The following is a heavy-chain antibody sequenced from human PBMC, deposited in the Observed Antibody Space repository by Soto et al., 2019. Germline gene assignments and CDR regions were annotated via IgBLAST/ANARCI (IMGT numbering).Heavy chain of an antibody. J-gene: IGHJ4*02. D-gene: IGHD2-15*01. CDR2: ISSSGSTI. Sequence: GSLRLSCAASGFTFSDYYMSWIRQAPGKGLEWVSYISSSGSTIYYADSVKGRFTISGDNAKNSLYLQMNSLRAEDTAVYYCARDQPRPYVVVVAARYDYWGQGTPVTVSS. CDR3: ARDQPRPYVVVVAARYDY. CDR1: GFTFSDYY. V-gene: IGHV3-11*01.